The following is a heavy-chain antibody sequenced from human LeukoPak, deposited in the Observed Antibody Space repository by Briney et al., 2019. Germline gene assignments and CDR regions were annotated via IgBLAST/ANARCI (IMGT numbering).Heavy chain of an antibody. V-gene: IGHV1-8*01. Sequence: ASVKVSCKASGYTFTSYDINWVRQATGQGLEWMGWMNPNSGNTGYAQKFQGRVTMTRNTSISTAYMELSSLRSEDTAVYYCARDYYDSSGYYKASYFDYWGQGTLVTVSS. J-gene: IGHJ4*02. CDR3: ARDYYDSSGYYKASYFDY. CDR1: GYTFTSYD. CDR2: MNPNSGNT. D-gene: IGHD3-22*01.